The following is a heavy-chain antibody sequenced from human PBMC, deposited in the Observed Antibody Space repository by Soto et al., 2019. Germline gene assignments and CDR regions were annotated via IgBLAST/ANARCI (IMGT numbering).Heavy chain of an antibody. V-gene: IGHV4-39*01. CDR3: ARQFGSNYYYYGVDV. J-gene: IGHJ6*02. D-gene: IGHD2-15*01. CDR2: ISYSVST. CDR1: GGSISSSNYY. Sequence: QLQLQESGPGLVKPSETLSLTCTVSGGSISSSNYYWGWIRQPPGKGLEWIGSISYSVSTYYNPSLKSRVTIFVDTSKNQFSLKLSSVTAAATAVYYCARQFGSNYYYYGVDVWGQGTTVTVSS.